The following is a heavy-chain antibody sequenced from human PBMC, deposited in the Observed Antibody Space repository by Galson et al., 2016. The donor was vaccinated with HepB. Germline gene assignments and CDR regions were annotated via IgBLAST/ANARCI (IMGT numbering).Heavy chain of an antibody. J-gene: IGHJ4*02. CDR3: VKVLRRAPPYYFDY. V-gene: IGHV3-23*01. D-gene: IGHD3-10*01. Sequence: SLRLSCAAPGFTFSSFTMSWVRQAPGKGLEWVSDISGWGGSTSYADSVRGRHTISRDNSKNSVFLAMNSLRVEDTAIYYCVKVLRRAPPYYFDYWGQGIMVTVSS. CDR2: ISGWGGST. CDR1: GFTFSSFT.